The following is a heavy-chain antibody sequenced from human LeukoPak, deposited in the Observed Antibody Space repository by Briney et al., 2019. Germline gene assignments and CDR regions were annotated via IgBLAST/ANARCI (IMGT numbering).Heavy chain of an antibody. CDR1: GFTFSRSW. CDR3: ARELGFMGSWGPGFPDS. Sequence: AGGSLRLSCAASGFTFSRSWMHWVRQAPGKGLEWVSYISSSGITKYYADSVKGRFTISRDNAKNSLFLQMNSLRAEDTAVYYCARELGFMGSWGPGFPDSWGQGTLVSVSS. D-gene: IGHD6-13*01. V-gene: IGHV3-48*03. CDR2: ISSSGITK. J-gene: IGHJ4*02.